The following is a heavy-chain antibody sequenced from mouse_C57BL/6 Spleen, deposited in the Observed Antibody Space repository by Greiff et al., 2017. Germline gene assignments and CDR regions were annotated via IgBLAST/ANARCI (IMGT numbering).Heavy chain of an antibody. V-gene: IGHV1-72*01. J-gene: IGHJ4*01. CDR1: GYTFTSYW. Sequence: QVQLQQPGAELVKPGASVKLSCKASGYTFTSYWMHWVKQRPGRGLEWIGRIDPNSGGTKYNEKFKSKATLTVDKPSSTAYMQLSSLTSEDSAVYYCAREGLITTVVGDYYAMGYWGQGTSVTVSS. CDR3: AREGLITTVVGDYYAMGY. D-gene: IGHD1-1*01. CDR2: IDPNSGGT.